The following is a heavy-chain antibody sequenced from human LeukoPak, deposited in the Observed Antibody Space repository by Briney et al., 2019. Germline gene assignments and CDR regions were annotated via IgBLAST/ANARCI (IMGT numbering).Heavy chain of an antibody. CDR2: IYYSGST. V-gene: IGHV4-39*07. CDR1: GGSISSSSYY. Sequence: PSETLSLTCTVSGGSISSSSYYWGWIRQPPGKGLEWIGSIYYSGSTYYNPSLKSRVTISVDKSKNQFSPKLSSVTAADTAVYYCARADDYGEPHYFDYWGQGTLVTVSS. J-gene: IGHJ4*02. CDR3: ARADDYGEPHYFDY. D-gene: IGHD4-17*01.